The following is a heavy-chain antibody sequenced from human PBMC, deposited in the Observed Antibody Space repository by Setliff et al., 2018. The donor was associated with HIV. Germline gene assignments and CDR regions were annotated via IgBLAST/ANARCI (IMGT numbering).Heavy chain of an antibody. CDR2: IYHSGST. CDR1: GFSISSGFF. J-gene: IGHJ4*02. CDR3: ASRGCSGGSCSDY. D-gene: IGHD2-15*01. V-gene: IGHV4-38-2*01. Sequence: PSETLSLTCAVSGFSISSGFFWGWVRQPPGKGLEWIGSIYHSGSTNYNPPLKSRVTISVDTSKNQFSLKLSSVTAADTAVYYCASRGCSGGSCSDYWGQGTLVTVSS.